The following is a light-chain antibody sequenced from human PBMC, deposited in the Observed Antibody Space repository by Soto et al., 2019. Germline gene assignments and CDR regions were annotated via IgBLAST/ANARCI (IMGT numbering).Light chain of an antibody. Sequence: EIVMTQSPATLSVSPGERATLSCRASQSVSSNLAWYQQKPGQAPRLLIYGASTRATGIPARFSGSGSGTEFTLTISSLQSEDFAAYYCQQYNNWREGFTFGPGTKVDIK. CDR1: QSVSSN. CDR2: GAS. CDR3: QQYNNWREGFT. V-gene: IGKV3-15*01. J-gene: IGKJ3*01.